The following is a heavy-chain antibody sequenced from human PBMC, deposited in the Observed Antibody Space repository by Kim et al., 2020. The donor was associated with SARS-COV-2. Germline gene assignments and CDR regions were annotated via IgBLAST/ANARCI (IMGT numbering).Heavy chain of an antibody. CDR1: GFTFSGSA. CDR3: TRVPATTLAFWDAFDI. Sequence: GGSLRLSCAASGFTFSGSAIHWVRQASGKGLEWVGRIRSKANSYATAYAASVRGRFSISRDDSKHTAYLQMNNLKTEDTAAYYCTRVPATTLAFWDAFDIWGRGTLDTVSS. CDR2: IRSKANSYAT. D-gene: IGHD1-1*01. V-gene: IGHV3-73*01. J-gene: IGHJ3*02.